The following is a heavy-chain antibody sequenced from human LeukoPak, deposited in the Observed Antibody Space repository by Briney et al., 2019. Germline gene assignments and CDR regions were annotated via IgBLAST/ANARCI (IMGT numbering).Heavy chain of an antibody. J-gene: IGHJ4*02. Sequence: GGSLRLSCAASGFTFSSYWMSWVRQAPGKGLEWVANIKKDGSEKYYVDSVNGRFTISRDNAKNSLYLQMNSLRADDTAVYYCARDLYRIVVVPHYFDCWGQGTLVTVSS. V-gene: IGHV3-7*01. D-gene: IGHD3-22*01. CDR2: IKKDGSEK. CDR1: GFTFSSYW. CDR3: ARDLYRIVVVPHYFDC.